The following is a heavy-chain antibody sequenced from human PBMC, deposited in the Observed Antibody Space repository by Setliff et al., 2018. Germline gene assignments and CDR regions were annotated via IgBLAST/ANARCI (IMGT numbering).Heavy chain of an antibody. Sequence: ASVKVSCKASGYTFTGYYMHWVRQAPGQGLEWMGWINPNSGGTNYAQKFQGRVTMTRDTSASTAYMEVSSLRSEDTAVYYCARTDYYYYYIDVWGKGTTVTVSS. CDR3: ARTDYYYYYIDV. CDR1: GYTFTGYY. V-gene: IGHV1-2*02. CDR2: INPNSGGT. J-gene: IGHJ6*03.